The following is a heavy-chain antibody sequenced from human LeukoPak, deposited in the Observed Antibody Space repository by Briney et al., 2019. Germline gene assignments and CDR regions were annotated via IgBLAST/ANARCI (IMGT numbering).Heavy chain of an antibody. CDR2: IYPGDSDI. V-gene: IGHV5-51*01. Sequence: GESLKISCKASGYSFISYWIAWVRQMPGKGLEWVGIIYPGDSDIRYSPSFQGQVALSADKSISTAYLQWSSLKASDTAMYSCARLSNPGSMGAFDVWGQGTMVTVSS. CDR3: ARLSNPGSMGAFDV. D-gene: IGHD2/OR15-2a*01. J-gene: IGHJ3*01. CDR1: GYSFISYW.